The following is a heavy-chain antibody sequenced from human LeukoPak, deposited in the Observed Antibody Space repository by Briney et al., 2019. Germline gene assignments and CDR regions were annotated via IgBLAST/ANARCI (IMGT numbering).Heavy chain of an antibody. V-gene: IGHV3-53*01. D-gene: IGHD3-22*01. CDR3: AKDRAPYYYDSSGYPY. Sequence: GGSLRLSCAASGFTVSDNYMSWVRQAPGKGLEWVSVIYSDGSTYYADSVKGRFTISRDNSKNTLYLQMNSLRAEDTAVYYCAKDRAPYYYDSSGYPYWGQGTLVTVSS. CDR2: IYSDGST. CDR1: GFTVSDNY. J-gene: IGHJ4*02.